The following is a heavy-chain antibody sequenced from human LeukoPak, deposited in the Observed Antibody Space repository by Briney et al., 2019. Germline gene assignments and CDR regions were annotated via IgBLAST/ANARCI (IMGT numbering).Heavy chain of an antibody. CDR1: GYTFSSFG. V-gene: IGHV3-21*01. D-gene: IGHD3-22*01. CDR3: ARLRRNSDSSGYYYYYDY. Sequence: GGSLRLSCVASGYTFSSFGINWVRQAPGKGLEWVSSISVRSNYIYYADSVRGRFSRDDARNSLYLQMDSLRGDDTAVYYCARLRRNSDSSGYYYYYDYWGQGTLVTVSS. CDR2: ISVRSNYI. J-gene: IGHJ4*02.